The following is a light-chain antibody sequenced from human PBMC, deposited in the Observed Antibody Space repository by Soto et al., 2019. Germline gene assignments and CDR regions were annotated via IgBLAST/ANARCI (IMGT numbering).Light chain of an antibody. CDR1: QDIANY. J-gene: IGKJ1*01. Sequence: DIQMTQSPSSLSASVGDRVTITCRASQDIANYLAWYQQKPGKVPKLLIYAAITLQSGVPSRFSGSGSGTDFTLTISSLQPEDVATYYCQKDYNAPRTFGQGTKVE. CDR2: AAI. V-gene: IGKV1-27*01. CDR3: QKDYNAPRT.